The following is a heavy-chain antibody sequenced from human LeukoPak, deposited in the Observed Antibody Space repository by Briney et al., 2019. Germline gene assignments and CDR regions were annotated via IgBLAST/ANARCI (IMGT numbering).Heavy chain of an antibody. D-gene: IGHD5-12*01. V-gene: IGHV3-30*02. CDR2: IRYDGSNK. Sequence: GGSLRLSCAASGFTFSSYGMHWVRQAPGKGLEWVAFIRYDGSNKYYADSVKGRFTISRDNSKNTLYLQMNSLRAEDTAVYYCAKDPRRYSGYGGHFDYWGQGTLVTVSS. CDR1: GFTFSSYG. J-gene: IGHJ4*02. CDR3: AKDPRRYSGYGGHFDY.